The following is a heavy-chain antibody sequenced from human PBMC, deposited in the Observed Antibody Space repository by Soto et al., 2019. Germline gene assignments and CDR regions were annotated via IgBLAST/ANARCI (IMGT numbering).Heavy chain of an antibody. J-gene: IGHJ4*02. CDR2: INSNGGST. CDR1: GFTFDDYA. CDR3: VKNSGGSLRDFDY. D-gene: IGHD6-19*01. Sequence: GVSLRLSCAASGFTFDDYAMHWVRQAPGKGLEYVSAINSNGGSTYYADSVKGRFTISRDNPKNTLYLQMSSLRAEDTAVYYCVKNSGGSLRDFDYWGQGTLVTVSS. V-gene: IGHV3-64D*08.